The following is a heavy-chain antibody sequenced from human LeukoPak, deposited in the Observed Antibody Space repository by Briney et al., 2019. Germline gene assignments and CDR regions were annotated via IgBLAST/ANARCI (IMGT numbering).Heavy chain of an antibody. V-gene: IGHV3-23*01. J-gene: IGHJ4*02. CDR1: GFTFSSYG. CDR3: AKDRVVFEMAFDY. CDR2: ISGSGGST. Sequence: GGSLRLSCAASGFTFSSYGMSWVRQAPGKGLEWVSAISGSGGSTYYADSVKGRFTISRDNSKNTLYLQMNSLRAEDTAVYYFAKDRVVFEMAFDYWGQGTLVTVSS. D-gene: IGHD5-24*01.